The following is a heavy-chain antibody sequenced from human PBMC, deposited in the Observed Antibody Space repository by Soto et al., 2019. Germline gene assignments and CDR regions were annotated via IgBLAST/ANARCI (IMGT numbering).Heavy chain of an antibody. CDR3: ARDGGRNYGGIDY. CDR1: GGTFSSYS. V-gene: IGHV1-69*01. D-gene: IGHD1-26*01. CDR2: IIPIFGTA. J-gene: IGHJ4*02. Sequence: QVQLVQSGAEVKKPGSSVKVSCKASGGTFSSYSITWVRQAPGQGLEWMGEIIPIFGTANYAQKFQGRVTIPADESTSTAYMELSSLRSEDTAVYYCARDGGRNYGGIDYWGQGTLVTVSS.